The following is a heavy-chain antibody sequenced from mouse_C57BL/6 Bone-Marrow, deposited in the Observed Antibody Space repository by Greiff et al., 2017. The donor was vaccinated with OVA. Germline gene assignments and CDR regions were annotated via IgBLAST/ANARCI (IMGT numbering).Heavy chain of an antibody. D-gene: IGHD4-1*01. CDR3: ARSWDGDY. J-gene: IGHJ2*01. CDR2: IDPSDSYT. CDR1: GYTFTSYW. Sequence: VKLQQPGAELVKPGASVKLSCKASGYTFTSYWMQWVKQRPGQGLEWIGEIDPSDSYTNYNQKFKGKATLTVDTSSSTAYMQLSSLTSEDSAVYYCARSWDGDYWGQGTTLTVSS. V-gene: IGHV1-50*01.